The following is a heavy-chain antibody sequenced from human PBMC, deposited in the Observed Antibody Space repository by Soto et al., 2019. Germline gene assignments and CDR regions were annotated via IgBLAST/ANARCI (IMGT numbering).Heavy chain of an antibody. J-gene: IGHJ4*02. V-gene: IGHV3-11*01. D-gene: IGHD3-16*01. CDR1: GFTFSDYY. CDR2: ISSSGGNT. CDR3: ARDPRSGSTAWGYYFDY. Sequence: QVHLVESGGGLVKPGGSLRLSCAASGFTFSDYYMSWLRQAPGKGLEWLSYISSSGGNTYYADSVKGRLTISRDNAKNSLFLQMDSLRAEDTAVYYCARDPRSGSTAWGYYFDYWGQGTLVTVSS.